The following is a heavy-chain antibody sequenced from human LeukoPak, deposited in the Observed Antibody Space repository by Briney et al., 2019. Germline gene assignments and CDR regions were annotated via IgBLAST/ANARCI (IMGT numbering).Heavy chain of an antibody. CDR2: IYWDDDK. Sequence: SGPTLVKPTQTLTLTGTFSGFSLTTSQAGVGWIRQPLGEALEWLAVIYWDDDKRYRTSLRSRVTITKDTSKNQVVLTLSDMDPEDTATYFCVPIRASTPGCTDIWGQGTVVTVSS. CDR1: GFSLTTSQAG. D-gene: IGHD2-8*01. CDR3: VPIRASTPGCTDI. V-gene: IGHV2-5*02. J-gene: IGHJ4*02.